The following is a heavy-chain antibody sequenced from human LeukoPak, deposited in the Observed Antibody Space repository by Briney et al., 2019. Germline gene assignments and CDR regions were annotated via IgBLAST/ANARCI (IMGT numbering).Heavy chain of an antibody. J-gene: IGHJ4*02. CDR3: TTASEVVAATGFDY. Sequence: GGSLRLSCAASGFTFSNAWMSWVRQAPGKGLEWVGRIKSKTDGGTTDYAAPVKGRFTISRDDSKNTLYLQMNSLKTEDTAVYYCTTASEVVAATGFDYWGQGTLVTVSS. D-gene: IGHD2-15*01. CDR1: GFTFSNAW. V-gene: IGHV3-15*01. CDR2: IKSKTDGGTT.